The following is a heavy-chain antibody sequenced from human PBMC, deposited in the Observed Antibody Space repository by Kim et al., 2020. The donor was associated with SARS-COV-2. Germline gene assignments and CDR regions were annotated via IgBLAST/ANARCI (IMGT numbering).Heavy chain of an antibody. Sequence: GGSLRLSCAASGFTVSSNYMSWVRQAPGKGLEWVSIIYSGGSTSYADSVKDRFTISRHNSKNTLYFQMNSLRAEDTAVYYCARGQLLYYFDYWGQGTLVT. D-gene: IGHD2-2*01. V-gene: IGHV3-53*01. J-gene: IGHJ4*02. CDR2: IYSGGST. CDR1: GFTVSSNY. CDR3: ARGQLLYYFDY.